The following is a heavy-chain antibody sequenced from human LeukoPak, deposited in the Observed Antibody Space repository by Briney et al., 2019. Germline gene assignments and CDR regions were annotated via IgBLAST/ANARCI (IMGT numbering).Heavy chain of an antibody. CDR2: IYYSGST. J-gene: IGHJ4*02. V-gene: IGHV4-59*01. CDR1: GGSISSYS. Sequence: SETLSLTCTVSGGSISSYSWSWIRQPPGKGLEWIGYIYYSGSTNYNPSLKSRVTISVDTSKNQFSLKLSSVTAADTAVYYCARASYCGGDCSIPPDYWGQGTLVTVSS. D-gene: IGHD2-21*02. CDR3: ARASYCGGDCSIPPDY.